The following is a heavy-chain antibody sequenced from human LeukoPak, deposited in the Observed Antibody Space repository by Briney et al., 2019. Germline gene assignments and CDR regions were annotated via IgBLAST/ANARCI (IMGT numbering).Heavy chain of an antibody. CDR3: ARVRQGSFFDY. J-gene: IGHJ4*02. Sequence: SVKVSCKACGGSFSSYAISWVRQAPGQGREWMGRIIPILGIANYAQKFQGRVTNTADKSTSTAYMELSSLRSDATAVYSCARVRQGSFFDYWGQGTLVTASS. CDR2: IIPILGIA. CDR1: GGSFSSYA. V-gene: IGHV1-69*04.